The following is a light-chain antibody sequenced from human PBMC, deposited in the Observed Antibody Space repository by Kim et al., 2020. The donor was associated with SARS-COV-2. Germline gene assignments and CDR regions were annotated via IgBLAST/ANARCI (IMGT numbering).Light chain of an antibody. V-gene: IGLV3-19*01. CDR1: SLRSYY. CDR2: GKN. J-gene: IGLJ2*01. CDR3: KSRDSSGKVV. Sequence: SSELTQDPAVSVALGQTVRITCQGDSLRSYYASWYQQKPGQAPVLVIYGKNNRPSVIPDRFSGSSSGNTASLTITGAQAEDEADYYCKSRDSSGKVVFGGGTKLTVL.